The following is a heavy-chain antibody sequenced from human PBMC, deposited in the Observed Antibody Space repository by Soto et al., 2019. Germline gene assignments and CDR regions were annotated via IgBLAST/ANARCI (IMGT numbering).Heavy chain of an antibody. D-gene: IGHD2-2*02. V-gene: IGHV3-21*01. CDR3: ASSLGYCSSTSCYKGGYYYGMDV. J-gene: IGHJ6*02. CDR1: GFTFSSYS. Sequence: GGSLRLSCAASGFTFSSYSMNWVRQAPGKGLEWVSSISSSSYIYYADSVKGRFTISRDNAKNSLYLQMNSLRAEDAAVYYCASSLGYCSSTSCYKGGYYYGMDVWGQGTTVTVSS. CDR2: ISSSSYI.